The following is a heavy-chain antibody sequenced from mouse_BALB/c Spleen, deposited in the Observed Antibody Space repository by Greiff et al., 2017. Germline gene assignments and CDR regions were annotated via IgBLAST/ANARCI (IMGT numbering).Heavy chain of an antibody. D-gene: IGHD2-1*01. V-gene: IGHV1S81*02. CDR2: INPSNGGT. CDR3: TRYLYGNFDY. CDR1: GYTFTSYY. J-gene: IGHJ2*01. Sequence: VQLQQSGAELVKPGASVKLSCKASGYTFTSYYMYWVKQRPGQGLEWIGEINPSNGGTNFNEKFKSKATLTVDKSSSTAYMQLSSLTSEDSAVYYCTRYLYGNFDYWGQGTTLTVSS.